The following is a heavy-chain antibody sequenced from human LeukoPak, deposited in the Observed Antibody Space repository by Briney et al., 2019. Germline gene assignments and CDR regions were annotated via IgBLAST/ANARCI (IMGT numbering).Heavy chain of an antibody. V-gene: IGHV3-53*01. CDR3: ARDSTATTTDY. Sequence: GGSLRLSCAASGFTVSSNYMTWVRQAPGKRLEWVSVIYSGDSTYYADSVKGRFTISRDSSKNTLYLQMNSLRAEDTAVYYCARDSTATTTDYWGQGALVTVSS. CDR2: IYSGDST. J-gene: IGHJ4*02. CDR1: GFTVSSNY. D-gene: IGHD4-17*01.